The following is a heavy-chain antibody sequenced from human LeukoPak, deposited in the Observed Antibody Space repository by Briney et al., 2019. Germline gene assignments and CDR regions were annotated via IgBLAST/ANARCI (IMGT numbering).Heavy chain of an antibody. CDR1: GASISSSTDY. J-gene: IGHJ4*02. Sequence: SETLSLTCTVSGASISSSTDYWGWIGQPPGKGLEWIANIYYSGSTYYNPSLKSRVTISVDTSKNQFSLKLSSVTAADTAVYYCARYYYDSGVYYNLDYWGQGTLVTVSS. V-gene: IGHV4-39*01. D-gene: IGHD3-22*01. CDR2: IYYSGST. CDR3: ARYYYDSGVYYNLDY.